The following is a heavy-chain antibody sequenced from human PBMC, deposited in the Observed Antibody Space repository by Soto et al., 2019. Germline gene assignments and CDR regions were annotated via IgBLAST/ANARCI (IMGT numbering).Heavy chain of an antibody. D-gene: IGHD2-21*01. V-gene: IGHV3-74*01. CDR1: GFTFSSYW. J-gene: IGHJ6*02. CDR3: ATAHIVTRMSDHYLYGTVV. CDR2: ISGDVSST. Sequence: GGSLRLSCAASGFTFSSYWMHWVRQAPGKGLVWVSRISGDVSSTDYADSVKGRFTISRDNAKNTLYLQMNSLRGEDTAVYYCATAHIVTRMSDHYLYGTVVSSQGTTV.